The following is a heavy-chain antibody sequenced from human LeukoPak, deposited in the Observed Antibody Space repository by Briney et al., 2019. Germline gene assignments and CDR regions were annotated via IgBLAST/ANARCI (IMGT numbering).Heavy chain of an antibody. V-gene: IGHV3-23*01. CDR3: AKDTTYYDILTGYYRYYFDY. D-gene: IGHD3-9*01. Sequence: PGGSLRLSCAASGFTFSSYAVSWVRQAPGKGLEWVSAISGSGGSTYYADSVKGRFTISRDNSKNTLYLQMNSLRAEDTAVYYCAKDTTYYDILTGYYRYYFDYWGQGTLVTVSS. CDR1: GFTFSSYA. J-gene: IGHJ4*02. CDR2: ISGSGGST.